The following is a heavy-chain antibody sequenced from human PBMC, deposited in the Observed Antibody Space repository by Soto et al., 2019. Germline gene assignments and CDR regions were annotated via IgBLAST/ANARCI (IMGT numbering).Heavy chain of an antibody. V-gene: IGHV1-69*01. CDR3: AGGDWAIAAAGTWYYYGMDV. CDR2: IIPIFGTA. CDR1: GGTFSSYA. Sequence: QVQLVQSGAEVKKPGSSVKVSCKASGGTFSSYAISWVRQAPGQGLEWMGGIIPIFGTANYAQKFQGRVSITADESTSTAYRELSSLISEDTAVYYCAGGDWAIAAAGTWYYYGMDVWGQGTTVTVSS. D-gene: IGHD6-13*01. J-gene: IGHJ6*02.